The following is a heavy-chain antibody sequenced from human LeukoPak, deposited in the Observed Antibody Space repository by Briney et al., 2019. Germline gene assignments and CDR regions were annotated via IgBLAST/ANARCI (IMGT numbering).Heavy chain of an antibody. Sequence: PSETLSLTCTVSGGSISSNYMSWVRQAPGKGLEWISVIYSGGTTYYADSVKGRFTISRDNSKNTMYLQMNSLRAEDTAVYYCARGGGSYFYEDYWGQGTLVTVPS. CDR1: GGSISSNY. D-gene: IGHD1-26*01. CDR3: ARGGGSYFYEDY. J-gene: IGHJ4*02. CDR2: IYSGGTT. V-gene: IGHV3-53*01.